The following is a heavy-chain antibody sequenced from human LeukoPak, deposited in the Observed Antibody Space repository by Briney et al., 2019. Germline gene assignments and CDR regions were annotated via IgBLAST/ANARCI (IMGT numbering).Heavy chain of an antibody. J-gene: IGHJ4*02. V-gene: IGHV1-18*01. Sequence: ASVTVSCKASGYTFTSYGISWVRQAPGQGLEWMGWISAYNGNTNYAQKLQGRVTMTTDTSTSTAYMELRSLRSDDTAVYYCARDVYYYDSSGYYANFDYWGQGTLVTVSS. CDR1: GYTFTSYG. CDR3: ARDVYYYDSSGYYANFDY. CDR2: ISAYNGNT. D-gene: IGHD3-22*01.